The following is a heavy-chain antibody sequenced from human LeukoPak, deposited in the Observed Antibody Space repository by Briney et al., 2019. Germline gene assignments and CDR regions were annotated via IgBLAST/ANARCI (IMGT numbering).Heavy chain of an antibody. J-gene: IGHJ6*03. D-gene: IGHD5-18*01. CDR3: ARVDTAMADYYMDV. CDR1: GSLFTSYW. CDR2: IYPGDSDT. Sequence: HGESLKISCKGSGSLFTSYWIGWVRQLPGKGLEWMGIIYPGDSDTRYSPSFQGQVTISADKSISTAYLQWSSLKASDTAMYYCARVDTAMADYYMDVWGKGTTVTVSS. V-gene: IGHV5-51*01.